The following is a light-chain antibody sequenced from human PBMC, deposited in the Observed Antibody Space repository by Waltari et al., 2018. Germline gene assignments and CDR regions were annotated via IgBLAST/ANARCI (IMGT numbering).Light chain of an antibody. Sequence: EIVMTQSPATLSVSPGEGATLSCRASQSVRSNLAWYQQKPGQAIRLLIYGASTRATGIPARFSGSGSGTEFTLTISSLQSEDFAVYYCQQYNNWPPYTFGQGTNLEIK. J-gene: IGKJ2*01. CDR3: QQYNNWPPYT. V-gene: IGKV3-15*01. CDR1: QSVRSN. CDR2: GAS.